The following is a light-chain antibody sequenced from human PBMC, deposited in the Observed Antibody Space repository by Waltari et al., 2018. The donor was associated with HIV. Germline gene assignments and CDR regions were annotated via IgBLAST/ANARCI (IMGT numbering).Light chain of an antibody. CDR3: QQYFRIPPT. CDR1: RSILHSSDNRNY. J-gene: IGKJ4*01. Sequence: DIVTTQSPDSLPVSLGERATINCTSSRSILHSSDNRNYLAWYQQKPRQPPKLLISWASTRESGVPDRFSGSGSGTAFTLTITRLQAEDVAVYHCQQYFRIPPTFGGGTKVEIK. V-gene: IGKV4-1*01. CDR2: WAS.